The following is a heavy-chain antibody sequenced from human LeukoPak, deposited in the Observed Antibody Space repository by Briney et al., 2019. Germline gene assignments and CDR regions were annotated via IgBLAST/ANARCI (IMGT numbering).Heavy chain of an antibody. J-gene: IGHJ3*02. D-gene: IGHD6-25*01. CDR2: IYYSGST. Sequence: SETLSLTCTVSGGSISSYYWSWIRQPPGKGLEWIGYIYYSGSTNYNPSLKSRVTISVDTSKNQFSLKLSSVTAADTAVYYCARVEEAAARAFDIWGQGTMVTVSS. V-gene: IGHV4-59*01. CDR3: ARVEEAAARAFDI. CDR1: GGSISSYY.